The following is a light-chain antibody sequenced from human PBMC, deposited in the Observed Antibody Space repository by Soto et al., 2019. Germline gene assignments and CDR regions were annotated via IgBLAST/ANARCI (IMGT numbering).Light chain of an antibody. V-gene: IGKV1-5*03. CDR3: QQYNSYGT. CDR2: TAS. Sequence: DIQMTQSPSTLSASVGDRVTITCRASQSISSWLAWYQQKPGKAPKLLSYTASSLESGVPSRFSGSGPGTEFTLTISSLQPDDFATYYCQQYNSYGTFGQGTKVEIK. J-gene: IGKJ1*01. CDR1: QSISSW.